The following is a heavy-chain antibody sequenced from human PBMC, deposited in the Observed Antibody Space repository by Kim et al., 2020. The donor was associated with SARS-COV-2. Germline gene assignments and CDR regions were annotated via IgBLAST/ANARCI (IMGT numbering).Heavy chain of an antibody. Sequence: KNDLESVRGRFTISRANAKNSLSVQMTSMRAEDTAVYYCARDIFHGVIDYWGQGTLVTVSS. D-gene: IGHD2-21*01. J-gene: IGHJ4*02. CDR2: K. V-gene: IGHV3-7*03. CDR3: ARDIFHGVIDY.